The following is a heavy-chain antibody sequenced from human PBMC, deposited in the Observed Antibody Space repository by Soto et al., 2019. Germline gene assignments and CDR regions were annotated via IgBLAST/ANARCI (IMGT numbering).Heavy chain of an antibody. CDR1: GFTFSSYW. J-gene: IGHJ6*02. Sequence: PGGSLRLSCAASGFTFSSYWMSWVRQAPGKGLEWVANIKQDGSEKYYVDSVKGRFTISRDNAKNSLYLQMNSLRAEDTAVYYCARGVRGVFYYYYYGMDVWGQGTTVTVSS. V-gene: IGHV3-7*04. D-gene: IGHD3-10*01. CDR2: IKQDGSEK. CDR3: ARGVRGVFYYYYYGMDV.